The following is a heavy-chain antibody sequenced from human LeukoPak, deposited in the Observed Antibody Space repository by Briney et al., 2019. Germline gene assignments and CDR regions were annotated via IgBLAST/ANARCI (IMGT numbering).Heavy chain of an antibody. D-gene: IGHD1/OR15-1a*01. CDR2: IKSDGSGI. J-gene: IGHJ6*04. CDR3: AGGNSMDV. Sequence: GGSLRLSCAVSGFPFSNSWMYWVRQAPGKGLEGVANIKSDGSGISYVDTVKGRFIISRDNARNSQYLQMNSLRVEDTAVYFCAGGNSMDVWGKGTAVTVSS. CDR1: GFPFSNSW. V-gene: IGHV3-7*03.